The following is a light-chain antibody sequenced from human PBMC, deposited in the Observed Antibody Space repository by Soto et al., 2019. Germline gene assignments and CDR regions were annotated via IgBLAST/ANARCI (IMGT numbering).Light chain of an antibody. V-gene: IGKV3-20*01. J-gene: IGKJ2*01. CDR1: QTVSSSH. Sequence: EVVLTQSPGTLSLSPGERATLSCRASQTVSSSHLAWYQQKPGQAPRLLIYGASDRATDIPDRFSGSGSGTDFTLTISRLEPEDFAVYYCQHFVSSPPKDTFGQGTKLEIK. CDR3: QHFVSSPPKDT. CDR2: GAS.